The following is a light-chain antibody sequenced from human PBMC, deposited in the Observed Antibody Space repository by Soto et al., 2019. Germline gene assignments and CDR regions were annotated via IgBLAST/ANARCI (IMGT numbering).Light chain of an antibody. CDR2: TAS. J-gene: IGKJ1*01. V-gene: IGKV1-39*01. Sequence: QMTQSPSSLSASVGDNVTLTSRASQTIRKYLNWYQQKPPKAPKLLIYTASSRATSIPDSFSGSGSGTDFTLTISRLEPEDFAVYYCQQYGSPTGTFGQGTKVDIK. CDR1: QTIRKY. CDR3: QQYGSPTGT.